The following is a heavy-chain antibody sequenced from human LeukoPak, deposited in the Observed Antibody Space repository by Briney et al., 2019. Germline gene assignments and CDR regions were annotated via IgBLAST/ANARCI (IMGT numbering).Heavy chain of an antibody. D-gene: IGHD2-2*01. J-gene: IGHJ5*02. CDR3: ARARHIVVVPAAMWFDP. CDR2: IYTSGST. Sequence: SETLSLTCTVSGGSISSGSYDWSWIRQPAGKGLEWIGRIYTSGSTNYNPSLKSRVTISVDTSKNQFSLKLSSVTAADTAVYYCARARHIVVVPAAMWFDPWGQGTLVTVSS. CDR1: GGSISSGSYD. V-gene: IGHV4-61*02.